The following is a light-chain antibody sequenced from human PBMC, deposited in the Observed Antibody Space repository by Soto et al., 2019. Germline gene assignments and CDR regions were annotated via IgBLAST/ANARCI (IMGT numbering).Light chain of an antibody. Sequence: ALLMTPSPSSLSASTGDRVTITCRASQGMSSYLAWYQQKPGKAPKLLIYAASTLQSGVPSRFSGSGSGTDFTLTISCLQSEDFATYYCQQYYSYPLTFGGGTKVDI. V-gene: IGKV1-8*01. CDR1: QGMSSY. CDR2: AAS. J-gene: IGKJ4*01. CDR3: QQYYSYPLT.